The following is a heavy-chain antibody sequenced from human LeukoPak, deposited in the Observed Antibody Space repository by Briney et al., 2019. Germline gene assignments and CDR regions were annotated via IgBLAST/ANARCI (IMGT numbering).Heavy chain of an antibody. CDR3: ARSMTTVTTD. D-gene: IGHD4-17*01. CDR2: IYYSGST. V-gene: IGHV4-59*01. Sequence: PSETLSLTCAVYGGSFSGYYWSWIRQPPGKGLEWIGYIYYSGSTNYNPSLKSRVSISVDRSKNQFSLKLRSVTAADTAVYYCARSMTTVTTDWGQGTLVTVSS. CDR1: GGSFSGYY. J-gene: IGHJ4*02.